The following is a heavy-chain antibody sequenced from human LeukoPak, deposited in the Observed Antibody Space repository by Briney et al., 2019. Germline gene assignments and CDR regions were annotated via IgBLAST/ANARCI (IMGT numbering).Heavy chain of an antibody. CDR2: IYTSGST. CDR1: GGPISSYY. Sequence: SETLSLTCTVSGGPISSYYWSWIQQPPGKGLEWIGYIYTSGSTNYNPSLKSRVTISVDTSKNQFSLKLSSVTAADTAVYYCARLEGDSSGYSWGQGTLVTVS. V-gene: IGHV4-4*09. CDR3: ARLEGDSSGYS. J-gene: IGHJ5*02. D-gene: IGHD3-22*01.